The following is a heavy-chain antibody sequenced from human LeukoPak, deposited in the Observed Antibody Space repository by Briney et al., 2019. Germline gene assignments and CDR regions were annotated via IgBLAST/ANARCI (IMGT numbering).Heavy chain of an antibody. V-gene: IGHV4-59*01. CDR3: ARIALWAGYDAFDI. Sequence: SETLSLTCAVYGGSFSGYYWSWIRQPPGKGLEWIGYIYYSGSTNYNPSLKSRVTISVDTSKNQFSLKLSSVTAADTAVYYCARIALWAGYDAFDIWGQGTMVTVSS. CDR1: GGSFSGYY. CDR2: IYYSGST. J-gene: IGHJ3*02. D-gene: IGHD2-21*01.